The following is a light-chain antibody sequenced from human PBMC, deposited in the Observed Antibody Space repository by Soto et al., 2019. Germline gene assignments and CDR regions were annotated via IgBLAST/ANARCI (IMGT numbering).Light chain of an antibody. J-gene: IGLJ2*01. CDR3: VAWDDSLNGYVV. V-gene: IGLV1-44*01. CDR2: SNN. CDR1: SSNIGSNT. Sequence: QSVLTQPASASGTPGQRVTISCSGCSSNIGSNTVNWYQQLPGTAPKLVIYSNNQRPSGVPDRFSGSKSGTSASLAISGLQSEDEADYYCVAWDDSLNGYVVFGGGTKLTVL.